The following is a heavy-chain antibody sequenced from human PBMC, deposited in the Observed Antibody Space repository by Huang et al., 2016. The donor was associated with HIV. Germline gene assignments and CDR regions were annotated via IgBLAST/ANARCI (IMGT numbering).Heavy chain of an antibody. CDR2: SDYRGST. CDR1: GGSISTHY. V-gene: IGHV4-59*11. Sequence: QVQLQESGPGLVKPSETLSLPCTVSGGSISTHYWSWIRQPPGKGLEWIGSSDYRGSTNYSPALKSRVTILLDTSKNQFSLRVNSVTAADTAMYYCARDHHDFWRGYRRMYFFDHWGQGTLVTVSS. J-gene: IGHJ4*02. CDR3: ARDHHDFWRGYRRMYFFDH. D-gene: IGHD3-3*01.